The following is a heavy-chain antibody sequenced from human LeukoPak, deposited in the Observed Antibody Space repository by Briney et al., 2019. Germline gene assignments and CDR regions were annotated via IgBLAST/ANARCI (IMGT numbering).Heavy chain of an antibody. J-gene: IGHJ4*02. Sequence: PGGSLRLSCAASGFIFSSYSMNWVRQAPGKGLEWVSSISSGSSYMYYADSVKGRFTISRDNAKNSLYLQMNSLRAEDTAVYYCARALTTLTYEGYWGQGTLVTVSS. CDR3: ARALTTLTYEGY. CDR2: ISSGSSYM. CDR1: GFIFSSYS. D-gene: IGHD1-1*01. V-gene: IGHV3-21*01.